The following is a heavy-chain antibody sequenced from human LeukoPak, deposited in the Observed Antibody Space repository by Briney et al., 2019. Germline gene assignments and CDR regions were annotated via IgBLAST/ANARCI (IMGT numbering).Heavy chain of an antibody. D-gene: IGHD5-18*01. J-gene: IGHJ3*02. CDR2: INYSGSV. V-gene: IGHV4-59*01. Sequence: SETLSLTCTVSGDSISSYYWSWIRQPPGKGLEWIGYINYSGSVNYNPSLKSRVTISVDMSKNQFSLKLNSVTAADTAVYYCARDPYSTRRAFDIWGQGTMVTVSS. CDR3: ARDPYSTRRAFDI. CDR1: GDSISSYY.